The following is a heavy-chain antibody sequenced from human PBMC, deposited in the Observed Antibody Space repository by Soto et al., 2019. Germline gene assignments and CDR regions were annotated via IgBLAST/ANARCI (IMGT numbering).Heavy chain of an antibody. CDR1: GGSTSSSS. D-gene: IGHD6-13*01. J-gene: IGHJ4*02. CDR2: IFYTGST. V-gene: IGHV4-59*12. Sequence: SETLSLTCTVSGGSTSSSSWNWIRQAPGKRLEWIGCIFYTGSTNFNPSLESRVAMSLDTSKNQFSLRLSSVTAADTAVYFCASLYSSNSFHFDYWGQGALVTVS. CDR3: ASLYSSNSFHFDY.